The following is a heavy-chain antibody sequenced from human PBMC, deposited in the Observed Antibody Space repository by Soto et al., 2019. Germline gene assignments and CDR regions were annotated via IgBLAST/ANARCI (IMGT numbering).Heavy chain of an antibody. D-gene: IGHD4-17*01. CDR1: GGSVGGGSDY. V-gene: IGHV4-61*01. J-gene: IGHJ6*02. Sequence: SETLSLTCSVSGGSVGGGSDYWSWIRQPPGKGLEWIGYIYYSGSTNYNPSLKSRVTISVDTSKNQFSLKLSSVTAADTAVYYCARDTRRYGDYPDYYYYGMDVWGQGTTVT. CDR3: ARDTRRYGDYPDYYYYGMDV. CDR2: IYYSGST.